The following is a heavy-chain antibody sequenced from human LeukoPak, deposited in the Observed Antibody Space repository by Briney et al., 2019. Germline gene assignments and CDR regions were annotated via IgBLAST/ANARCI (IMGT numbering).Heavy chain of an antibody. J-gene: IGHJ4*02. V-gene: IGHV3-33*06. CDR2: IWYDGSNK. CDR1: GFTFSSYG. Sequence: GGSLRLSCAASGFTFSSYGMHWVRQAPGKGLEWVAVIWYDGSNKYYADSVKGRFTISRDNSKNTLYLQINSLRAEDTAVYYCAKTTTVTQYYFDYWGQGTLVTVSS. CDR3: AKTTTVTQYYFDY. D-gene: IGHD4-17*01.